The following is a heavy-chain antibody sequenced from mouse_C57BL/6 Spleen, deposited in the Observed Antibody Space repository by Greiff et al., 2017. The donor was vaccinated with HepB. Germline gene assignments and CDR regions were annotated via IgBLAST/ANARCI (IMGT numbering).Heavy chain of an antibody. CDR2: ISYDGSN. J-gene: IGHJ3*01. D-gene: IGHD1-1*01. Sequence: ESGPGLVKPSQSLSLTCSVTGYSITSGYYWNWIRQFPGNKLEWMGYISYDGSNNYNPSLKNRISITRDTSKNQFFLKLNSVTTEDTATYYCAREPSLYYYGSSYAWFAYWGQGTLVTVSA. V-gene: IGHV3-6*01. CDR3: AREPSLYYYGSSYAWFAY. CDR1: GYSITSGYY.